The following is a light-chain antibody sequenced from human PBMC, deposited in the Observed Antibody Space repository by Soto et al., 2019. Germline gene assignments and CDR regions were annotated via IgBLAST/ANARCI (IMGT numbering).Light chain of an antibody. V-gene: IGKV3-15*01. CDR2: GAF. J-gene: IGKJ1*01. Sequence: ETVMTQSPGTLSVSPGEGATLSCRASQSVSDKVAWYQQKPGQAPRLLIYGAFTRATNIPARFSGSGSGTDFTLTISSLQSEDFAVYYCQQYYTWPQTFGQGTKVDLK. CDR3: QQYYTWPQT. CDR1: QSVSDK.